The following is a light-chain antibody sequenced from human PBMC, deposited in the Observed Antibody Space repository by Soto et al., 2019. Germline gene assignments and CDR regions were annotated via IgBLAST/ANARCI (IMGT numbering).Light chain of an antibody. CDR2: DAS. CDR1: QSVGRY. J-gene: IGKJ1*01. CDR3: QQRYDWPPWT. V-gene: IGKV3-11*01. Sequence: IVLTQSPATLSLSPGERATLSCRASQSVGRYLAWYQQKPGQAPRLLMYDASDRATGIPVRFSGSGSGTDFTLTISSLEPEDFAVYYCQQRYDWPPWTFGQGTKVEIK.